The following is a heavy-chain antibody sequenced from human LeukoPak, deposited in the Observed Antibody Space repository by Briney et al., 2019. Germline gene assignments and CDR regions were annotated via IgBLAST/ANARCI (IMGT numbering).Heavy chain of an antibody. J-gene: IGHJ4*02. CDR2: ISGTGGST. CDR1: GFTFNNYE. Sequence: GGSLRLSCAASGFTFNNYEMNWVRQAPGRGLEWVSAISGTGGSTYYADSVKGRFTISRDNSKNTLYLQMNSLRAEDTAIYSCATRPTVGGTTPTFDHWGQGTPVTVSS. CDR3: ATRPTVGGTTPTFDH. V-gene: IGHV3-23*01. D-gene: IGHD1-26*01.